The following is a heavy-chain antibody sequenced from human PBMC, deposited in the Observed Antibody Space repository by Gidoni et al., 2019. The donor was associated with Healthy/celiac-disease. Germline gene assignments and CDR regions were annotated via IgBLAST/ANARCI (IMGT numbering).Heavy chain of an antibody. J-gene: IGHJ4*02. Sequence: QVQLVESGGGVVQPGRSLRLSCAASGFTFSCYGMHWVRQAPGKGLEWVAVISYDGSNKYYADSVKGRFTISRDNSKNTLYLQMNSLRAEDTAVYYCAKDLWPDYDFWSGFVGGIDYWGQGTLVTVSS. D-gene: IGHD3-3*01. CDR3: AKDLWPDYDFWSGFVGGIDY. CDR2: ISYDGSNK. CDR1: GFTFSCYG. V-gene: IGHV3-30*18.